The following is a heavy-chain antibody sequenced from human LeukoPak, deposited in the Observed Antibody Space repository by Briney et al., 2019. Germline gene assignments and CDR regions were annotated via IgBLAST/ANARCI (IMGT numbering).Heavy chain of an antibody. V-gene: IGHV4-39*01. CDR2: IYYSGST. CDR3: ARVRYQLLYNWFDP. D-gene: IGHD2-2*01. CDR1: GGSISSSSYY. J-gene: IGHJ5*02. Sequence: SETLSLTCTVSGGSISSSSYYWGWIRQPPGKGLEWIGSIYYSGSTYYNPSLKSRVTISVDTSKNQFSLKLSSVTAADTAVYYCARVRYQLLYNWFDPWGQGTLVTVSS.